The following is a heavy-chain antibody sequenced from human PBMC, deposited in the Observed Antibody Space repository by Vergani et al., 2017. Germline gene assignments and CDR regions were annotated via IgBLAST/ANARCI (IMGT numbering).Heavy chain of an antibody. Sequence: EQLLQSGGHLVQPGGSLRLSCAASGFTFSAHAMTWVRQGPGKGLEWVAVISYDGSNKYYADSVKGRFTISRDTSKNTLYLQMNSLRAEDTAVYYCAKDLPSGTYGGDWLAPWGQGTLVTVSS. CDR2: ISYDGSNK. V-gene: IGHV3-30*18. J-gene: IGHJ5*02. CDR3: AKDLPSGTYGGDWLAP. D-gene: IGHD4-23*01. CDR1: GFTFSAHA.